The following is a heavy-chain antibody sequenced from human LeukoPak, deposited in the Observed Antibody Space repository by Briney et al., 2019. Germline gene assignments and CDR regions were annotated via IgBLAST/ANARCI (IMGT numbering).Heavy chain of an antibody. CDR2: IGSRANAYTT. CDR1: GFTFSDHY. Sequence: PGGSLRLSCAASGFTFSDHYLDWVRQAPGKGLEWVGRIGSRANAYTTEYAASVKGRFTISRDDSKNSLYLQMNSLKTEDTAVYYCTRRRIYFDYWGQGSLVTVSS. CDR3: TRRRIYFDY. V-gene: IGHV3-72*01. J-gene: IGHJ4*02.